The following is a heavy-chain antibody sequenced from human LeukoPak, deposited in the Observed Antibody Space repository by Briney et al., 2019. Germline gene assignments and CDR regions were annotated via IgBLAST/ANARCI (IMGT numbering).Heavy chain of an antibody. CDR2: IYYSGTT. Sequence: SETLSLTCSVSGGSITGSYWSWIRQSPGKGLEWIGHIYYSGTTNYSPSLRSRVTISVDTSNKQFSLKLRSVTAADTAVYYCAAQGIAVAGTGLDAFDIWGQGTMVTVSS. CDR3: AAQGIAVAGTGLDAFDI. D-gene: IGHD6-19*01. CDR1: GGSITGSY. V-gene: IGHV4-59*01. J-gene: IGHJ3*02.